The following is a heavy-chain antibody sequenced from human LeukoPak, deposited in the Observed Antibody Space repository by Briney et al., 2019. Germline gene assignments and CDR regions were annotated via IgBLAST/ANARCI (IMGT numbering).Heavy chain of an antibody. V-gene: IGHV3-7*01. D-gene: IGHD3-3*01. CDR3: AIWTYIHSWWFLEY. CDR2: KQQDGSET. Sequence: GSLRLSCAASGFTISGHWMTWVRQAPGKGLEWVANKQQDGSETYYLDSVKGRFTISRDNAKNSMFLYMNSLRAEVTAVYYCAIWTYIHSWWFLEYWGQGTLVTASS. CDR1: GFTISGHW. J-gene: IGHJ4*02.